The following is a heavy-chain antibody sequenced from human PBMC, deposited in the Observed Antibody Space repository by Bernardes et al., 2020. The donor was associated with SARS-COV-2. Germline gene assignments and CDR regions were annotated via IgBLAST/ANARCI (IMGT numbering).Heavy chain of an antibody. CDR1: GYTFTKYG. D-gene: IGHD2-21*01. CDR3: ARVGCGGDCYPNPRPYYYYGMDV. CDR2: ISSYNGNT. J-gene: IGHJ6*02. Sequence: ASVKVSCKASGYTFTKYGISSVRQAAGHGLEWMGWISSYNGNTNYPQKLQDRVTMTPDTSPSTAYMELRSLRSDDTAVYYCARVGCGGDCYPNPRPYYYYGMDVWGQGTTVTVSS. V-gene: IGHV1-18*01.